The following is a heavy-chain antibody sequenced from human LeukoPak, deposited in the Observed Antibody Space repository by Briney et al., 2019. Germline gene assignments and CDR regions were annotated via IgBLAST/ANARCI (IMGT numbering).Heavy chain of an antibody. CDR2: INHSGST. V-gene: IGHV4-34*01. CDR1: GGSFSGYY. Sequence: PSETLSLTCAVYGGSFSGYYWSWIRQPPGKGLEWIGEINHSGSTNYNPSLKSRVTISVDTSKNQFSLKLSSVTAADTAVYYGARGLIKNWNPHNWFDPWGQGTLVTVSS. CDR3: ARGLIKNWNPHNWFDP. D-gene: IGHD1-1*01. J-gene: IGHJ5*02.